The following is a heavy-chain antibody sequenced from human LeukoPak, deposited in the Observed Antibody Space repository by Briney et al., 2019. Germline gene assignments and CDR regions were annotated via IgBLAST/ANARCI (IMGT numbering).Heavy chain of an antibody. Sequence: GGSLRLSCAASGFTFSSYAMSWVRQAPGKGLVWVSRINIDGTTTNYADSVKGRFTVSRDNAKNTLFLQLSSLRVEDTAVYYCARDSYELGATFDYWGQGTLVTVSA. CDR2: INIDGTTT. CDR3: ARDSYELGATFDY. J-gene: IGHJ4*02. CDR1: GFTFSSYA. D-gene: IGHD1-26*01. V-gene: IGHV3-74*01.